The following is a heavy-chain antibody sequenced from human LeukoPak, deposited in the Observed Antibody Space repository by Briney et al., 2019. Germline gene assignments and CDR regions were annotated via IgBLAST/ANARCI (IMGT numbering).Heavy chain of an antibody. Sequence: SETLSLTCTVSGVSISSSSYYWGWIRQPPGKGLEWIGSIYYSGSTYYNPSLKSRVTISVDTSKNQFSLKLSSVTAADTAVYYCARRPAGGAAGAFDYWGQGTLVTVSS. J-gene: IGHJ4*02. CDR2: IYYSGST. CDR1: GVSISSSSYY. CDR3: ARRPAGGAAGAFDY. V-gene: IGHV4-39*01. D-gene: IGHD6-13*01.